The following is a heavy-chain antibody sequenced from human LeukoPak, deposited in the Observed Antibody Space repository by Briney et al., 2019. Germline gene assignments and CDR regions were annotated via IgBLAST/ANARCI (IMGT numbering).Heavy chain of an antibody. CDR2: ISSSSSYI. CDR3: ARDRAPDYCSSTSCQGDMDV. Sequence: GGSLRLSCAASGFTFSSYSMNWVRQAPGKGLEWVSSISSSSSYIYYADSVKGRFTISRDNAKNSLYLQMNSLRAEDTAVHYCARDRAPDYCSSTSCQGDMDVWGKGTTVTVSS. CDR1: GFTFSSYS. J-gene: IGHJ6*03. V-gene: IGHV3-21*01. D-gene: IGHD2-2*01.